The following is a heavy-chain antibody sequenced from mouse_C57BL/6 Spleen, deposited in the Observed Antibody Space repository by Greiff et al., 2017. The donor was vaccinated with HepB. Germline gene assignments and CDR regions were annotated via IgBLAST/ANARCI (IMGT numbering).Heavy chain of an antibody. V-gene: IGHV5-6*01. D-gene: IGHD1-1*01. CDR1: GFTFSSYG. J-gene: IGHJ4*01. Sequence: EVKLVESGGDLVKPGGSLKLSCAASGFTFSSYGMSWVRQTPDKRLEWVATISSGGSYTYYPDSVKGRFTISRDNAKNTLYLQMSSLKSEDTAMYYCARGGYGSSYDAMDYWGQGTSVTVSS. CDR3: ARGGYGSSYDAMDY. CDR2: ISSGGSYT.